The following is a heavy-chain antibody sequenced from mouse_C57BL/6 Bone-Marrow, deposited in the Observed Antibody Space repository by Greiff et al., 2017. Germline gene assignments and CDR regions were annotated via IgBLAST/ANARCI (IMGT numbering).Heavy chain of an antibody. CDR2: INPSNGGT. Sequence: QVQLKEPGTELVKPGASVKLSCKASGYTFTSYWMHWVKQRPGQGLEWIGNINPSNGGTNYNEKFKSKATLTVDKSSSTAYMQLSSLTSEDSAVYYCARKIPAHYFDYWGQGTTLTVSS. J-gene: IGHJ2*01. CDR3: ARKIPAHYFDY. CDR1: GYTFTSYW. V-gene: IGHV1-53*01. D-gene: IGHD1-2*01.